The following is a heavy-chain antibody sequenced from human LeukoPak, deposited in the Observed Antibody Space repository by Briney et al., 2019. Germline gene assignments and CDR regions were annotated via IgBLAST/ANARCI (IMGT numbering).Heavy chain of an antibody. V-gene: IGHV3-7*01. J-gene: IGHJ4*02. CDR1: GFTFSSYW. D-gene: IGHD3-9*01. Sequence: TGGSLRLSCAASGFTFSSYWMSWVRQAPGKGLEWVANIKQDGSEKYYVDSVKGRFTISRDNAKNSLYLQMNSLRAEDTAVYYCAREPYDILTGNEYYFDYWGQGTLVTVSS. CDR3: AREPYDILTGNEYYFDY. CDR2: IKQDGSEK.